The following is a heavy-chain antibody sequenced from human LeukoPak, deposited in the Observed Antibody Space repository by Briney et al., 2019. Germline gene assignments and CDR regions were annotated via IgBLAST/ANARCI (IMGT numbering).Heavy chain of an antibody. Sequence: SETLSLTCIVSGGXISSSNYYWGWLRQPPGRGLEWIANIYYSGSTYYNPSLKSRVTISVDTSKNQFSLKLTSVTAADTAVYYCARLYYYFDSSGYGGIDYWGQGILVTVSS. CDR1: GGXISSSNYY. J-gene: IGHJ4*02. CDR2: IYYSGST. V-gene: IGHV4-39*01. CDR3: ARLYYYFDSSGYGGIDY. D-gene: IGHD3-22*01.